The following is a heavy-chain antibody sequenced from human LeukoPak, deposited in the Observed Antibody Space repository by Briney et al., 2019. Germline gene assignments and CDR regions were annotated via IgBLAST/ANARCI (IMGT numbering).Heavy chain of an antibody. D-gene: IGHD3-3*01. CDR1: GGSISSGSYY. V-gene: IGHV4-61*02. CDR2: IYTSGST. CDR3: AKGSRGFWSGYYDY. Sequence: PSRTLSLTCTVSGGSISSGSYYWSWIRQPAGKGLEWIGRIYTSGSTNYNPSLKSRVTISVDTSKNQFSLKLSSVTAADTAVYYCAKGSRGFWSGYYDYWGQGTLVTVSS. J-gene: IGHJ4*02.